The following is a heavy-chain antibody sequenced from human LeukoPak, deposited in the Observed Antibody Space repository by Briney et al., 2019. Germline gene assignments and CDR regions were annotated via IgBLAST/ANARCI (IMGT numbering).Heavy chain of an antibody. Sequence: SETLSLTCTVSGGSISSYYWSWIRQPPGKGLEWIGYIYYSGSTNYNPSLKSRVTISVDTSKNQFSLKLSSVTAADTAVYYCARASNFDYHYYGMDVWGQGTTVTVSS. V-gene: IGHV4-59*01. CDR2: IYYSGST. CDR3: ARASNFDYHYYGMDV. CDR1: GGSISSYY. D-gene: IGHD4-11*01. J-gene: IGHJ6*02.